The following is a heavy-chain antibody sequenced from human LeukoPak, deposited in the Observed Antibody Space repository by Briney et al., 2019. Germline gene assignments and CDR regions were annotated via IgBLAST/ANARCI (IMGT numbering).Heavy chain of an antibody. CDR2: INPNSGGT. J-gene: IGHJ5*02. D-gene: IGHD6-13*01. CDR1: GYTFTGFY. Sequence: ASVKVSCKASGYTFTGFYMHWVRQAPGQGLEWMGWINPNSGGTNYAQKFQGRVTMTRDTSINTAYMELSSLRSDDTAVFYCARAHHIAAPGYNWFDPWGQGTLVTVSS. V-gene: IGHV1-2*02. CDR3: ARAHHIAAPGYNWFDP.